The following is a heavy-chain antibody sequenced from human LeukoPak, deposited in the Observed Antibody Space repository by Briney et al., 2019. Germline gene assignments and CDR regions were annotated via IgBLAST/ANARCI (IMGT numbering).Heavy chain of an antibody. CDR1: GGSISSSSYY. CDR3: ARGMAAAATYYYCYMDV. CDR2: IYYSGST. J-gene: IGHJ6*03. V-gene: IGHV4-39*01. D-gene: IGHD6-13*01. Sequence: SETLSLTCTVSGGSISSSSYYWGWIRQPPGKGLEWIGSIYYSGSTYYNPSLKSRVTISVDTSKNQFSLKLSSVTAADTAVYYCARGMAAAATYYYCYMDVWGKGTTVTISS.